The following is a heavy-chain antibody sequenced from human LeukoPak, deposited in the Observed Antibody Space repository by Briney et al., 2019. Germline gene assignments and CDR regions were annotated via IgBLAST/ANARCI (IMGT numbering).Heavy chain of an antibody. Sequence: GGSLRLSCAASGFTLSNYYIDWVRQAPGKGLEWVANIKEDGTETYYVDSVKGRFTISRDNAKNSLYLQMNSLRVEDTAVYYCAKEGRSLQTYWGQGTLVTVSS. CDR3: AKEGRSLQTY. CDR1: GFTLSNYY. J-gene: IGHJ4*02. V-gene: IGHV3-7*03. D-gene: IGHD5-24*01. CDR2: IKEDGTET.